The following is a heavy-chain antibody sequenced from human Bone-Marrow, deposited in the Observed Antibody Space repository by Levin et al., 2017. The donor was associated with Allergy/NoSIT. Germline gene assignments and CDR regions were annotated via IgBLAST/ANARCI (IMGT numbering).Heavy chain of an antibody. CDR1: GFSFSSYS. V-gene: IGHV3-48*02. J-gene: IGHJ4*02. D-gene: IGHD4-23*01. CDR3: ARGGISATWYLVDY. CDR2: ISSSTSLSSSGTII. Sequence: QPGESLKISCAASGFSFSSYSMNWVRQAPGKGLEWVSYISSSTSLSSSGTIIYYADSVKGRFSISRDNARNSLYQQMNSLRDEDTAMYYCARGGISATWYLVDYWGQGTLVTVSS.